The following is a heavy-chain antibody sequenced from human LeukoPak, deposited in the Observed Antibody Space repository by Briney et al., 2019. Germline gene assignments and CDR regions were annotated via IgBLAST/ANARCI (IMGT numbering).Heavy chain of an antibody. CDR3: ARQTYYSSGYFDY. CDR1: GGSISSGSDY. J-gene: IGHJ4*02. Sequence: PSETLTLTCTVSGGSISSGSDYWGWIRQPPGKGLEWIGSIYYSGSTYYNPSLKSRVTISVDTSKKQFSLKLSSVTAADTAVYYCARQTYYSSGYFDYWGQRTPVTVSS. D-gene: IGHD3-22*01. V-gene: IGHV4-39*01. CDR2: IYYSGST.